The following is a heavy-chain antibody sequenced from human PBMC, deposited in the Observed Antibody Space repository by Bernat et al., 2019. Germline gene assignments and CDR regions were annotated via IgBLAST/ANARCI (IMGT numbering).Heavy chain of an antibody. CDR3: AKDKAYRGYYYGMDV. J-gene: IGHJ6*02. CDR1: GFTFDDYA. Sequence: EVQLVESGGGLVQPGRSLRLSCAASGFTFDDYAMHWVRQAPGKGLEWVSGISWNSGSIGYVDSVKGRFTISRDNAKNSLYLQMNSLRAEDTALYYCAKDKAYRGYYYGMDVWGQGTTVTVSS. CDR2: ISWNSGSI. V-gene: IGHV3-9*01. D-gene: IGHD1-26*01.